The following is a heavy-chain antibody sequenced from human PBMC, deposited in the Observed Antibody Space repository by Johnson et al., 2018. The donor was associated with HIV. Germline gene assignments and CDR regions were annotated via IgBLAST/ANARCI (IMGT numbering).Heavy chain of an antibody. D-gene: IGHD3-22*01. Sequence: MLLVESGGGVVQPGGSLRISCAASGVTFSGSAMNWVRQASGKGLEWVGRIRSKANSYATAYAASVKGRFTISRDDSKNTAYLQMNSLKTEDTAVYYCTRRGYYDSSGYAFDIWGQGTMVTVSS. CDR1: GVTFSGSA. J-gene: IGHJ3*02. CDR3: TRRGYYDSSGYAFDI. V-gene: IGHV3-73*01. CDR2: IRSKANSYAT.